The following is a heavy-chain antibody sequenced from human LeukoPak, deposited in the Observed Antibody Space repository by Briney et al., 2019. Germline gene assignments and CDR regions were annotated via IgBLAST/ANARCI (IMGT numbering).Heavy chain of an antibody. CDR3: ASLGANYCTNNNCYGDY. CDR2: IKQDGSEK. J-gene: IGHJ4*02. D-gene: IGHD2-2*01. CDR1: EFMLSSYW. V-gene: IGHV3-7*05. Sequence: PGGSLRLSCAASEFMLSSYWMTWVRQAPGKGLEWVANIKQDGSEKYYVDSVKGRFTISRDNAKNSLYLQMNSLRAEDTAVYYCASLGANYCTNNNCYGDYWGQGTLVTVSS.